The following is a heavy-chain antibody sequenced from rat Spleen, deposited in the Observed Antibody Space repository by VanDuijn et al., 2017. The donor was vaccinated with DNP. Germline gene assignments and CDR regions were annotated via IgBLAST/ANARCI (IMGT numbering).Heavy chain of an antibody. CDR1: GFSLTSYN. J-gene: IGHJ4*01. CDR3: ARQPPNAGYHPCAMDP. V-gene: IGHV2-41*01. CDR2: IWNSGGT. Sequence: QVQLKESGPGLVQPSQTLSLTCTVGGFSLTSYNIHWIRQPPGKGLEWMGVIWNSGGTRYNSALKSRVRISKDTSKSQVLLKMNSLQTEDTATYYCARQPPNAGYHPCAMDPWGQGTSVTVSS. D-gene: IGHD4-3*01.